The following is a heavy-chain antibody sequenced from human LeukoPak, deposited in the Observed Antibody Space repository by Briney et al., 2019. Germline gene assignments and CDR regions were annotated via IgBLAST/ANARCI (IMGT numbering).Heavy chain of an antibody. CDR1: GGSISSGGYY. Sequence: SETLSLTCTVSGGSISSGGYYWSWIRQHPGKGLEWIGYIYYSGTTYYNPSLKSRVTISVDTSKNQFSLKLSSVTAADTAVYYCAKEYSSSSRWDYWGQGTLVTVSS. V-gene: IGHV4-31*03. CDR3: AKEYSSSSRWDY. D-gene: IGHD6-6*01. J-gene: IGHJ4*02. CDR2: IYYSGTT.